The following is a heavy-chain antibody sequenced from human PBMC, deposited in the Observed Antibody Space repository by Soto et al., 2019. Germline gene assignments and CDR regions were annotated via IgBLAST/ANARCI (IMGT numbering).Heavy chain of an antibody. Sequence: PGGSLRLSCGDSGLTFSTSGMHWFRQAPGKGLEWVAVISYDGSNKYYRDSVKGRFTISRDNSKNTLYLQMNSLRLEDTAVYYCAKVARTPAMVTPPSLFGLGGWGQGTTVTVSS. J-gene: IGHJ6*02. CDR2: ISYDGSNK. V-gene: IGHV3-30*18. CDR3: AKVARTPAMVTPPSLFGLGG. D-gene: IGHD5-18*01. CDR1: GLTFSTSG.